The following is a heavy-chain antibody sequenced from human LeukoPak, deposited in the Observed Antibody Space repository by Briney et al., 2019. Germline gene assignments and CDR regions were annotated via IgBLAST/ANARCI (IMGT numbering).Heavy chain of an antibody. CDR1: GASISTNSYY. Sequence: PSETLSLTCTVSGASISTNSYYWGWIRQPPGKGLEWIGSIYYSGSTYYNPSLKSRVTISVDTSKNQFSLRLRSVTAADTAAYYCARSGGGIAENWFDPWGQGTLVTVSS. CDR2: IYYSGST. CDR3: ARSGGGIAENWFDP. D-gene: IGHD6-13*01. J-gene: IGHJ5*02. V-gene: IGHV4-39*07.